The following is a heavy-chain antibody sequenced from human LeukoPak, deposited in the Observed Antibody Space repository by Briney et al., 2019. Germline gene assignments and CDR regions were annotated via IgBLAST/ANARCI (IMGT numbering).Heavy chain of an antibody. V-gene: IGHV4-39*01. CDR1: GGSISNSGFY. CDR3: ARGENYDILTGYLFDY. Sequence: SETLSLTCTVSGGSISNSGFYWGWIRPPPGKGLEWIGNVYYSGSTYYNSSLKSRVTMSVDTSKNQFSLKLSSVTAADTAVYYCARGENYDILTGYLFDYWGQGTLVTVSS. D-gene: IGHD3-9*01. J-gene: IGHJ4*02. CDR2: VYYSGST.